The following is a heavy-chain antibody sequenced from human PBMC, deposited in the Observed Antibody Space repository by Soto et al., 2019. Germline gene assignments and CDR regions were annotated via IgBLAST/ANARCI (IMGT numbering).Heavy chain of an antibody. V-gene: IGHV1-69*14. CDR3: AKDGGKVGYFSNRFAP. CDR1: GGTFSNYA. D-gene: IGHD5-12*01. CDR2: IIPIFGSA. J-gene: IGHJ5*02. Sequence: QVQLVQSGAEVKKPGSSVKVSCKASGGTFSNYAITWVRQAPGQGLEWLGRIIPIFGSANYAQQFQGRVTIPADKSTTTAYMELSSLRPDDTAVYYCAKDGGKVGYFSNRFAPWAQGTLVTVS.